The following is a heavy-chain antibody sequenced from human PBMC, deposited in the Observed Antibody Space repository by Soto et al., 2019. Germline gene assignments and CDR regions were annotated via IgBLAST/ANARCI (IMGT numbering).Heavy chain of an antibody. J-gene: IGHJ4*02. CDR2: IKSKTDGGTT. V-gene: IGHV3-15*07. CDR3: TPLALKYSSGWYEFSD. D-gene: IGHD6-19*01. CDR1: GFTFSNVW. Sequence: EVQLVESGGGLVKPGGSLRLSCAASGFTFSNVWMNWVRQAPVKGLEWVGRIKSKTDGGTTDYAAPGKGRFTISRDDSKNTLYLQMNSLKTEDTAVYYCTPLALKYSSGWYEFSDWGQGTLVTVSS.